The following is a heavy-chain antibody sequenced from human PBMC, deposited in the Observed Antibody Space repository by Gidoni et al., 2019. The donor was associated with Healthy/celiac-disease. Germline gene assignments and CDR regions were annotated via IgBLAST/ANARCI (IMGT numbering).Heavy chain of an antibody. CDR1: GYTFTSYG. Sequence: QVQLVQSGDAVKKPGASVKVSCKVSGYTFTSYGISWVRQDLGQGLEWMGWISAYNGNTNYAQKLQGRVTMTTDTSTSTAYMELRSLRSDDTAVYYCARERTGTTIGYYYYYMDVWGKGTTVTVSS. CDR3: ARERTGTTIGYYYYYMDV. V-gene: IGHV1-18*01. CDR2: ISAYNGNT. D-gene: IGHD1-7*01. J-gene: IGHJ6*03.